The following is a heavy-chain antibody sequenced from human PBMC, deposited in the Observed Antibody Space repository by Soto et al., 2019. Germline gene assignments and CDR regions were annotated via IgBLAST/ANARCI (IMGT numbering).Heavy chain of an antibody. CDR1: GGSISSGGYY. CDR3: ARDLAGASVWFDP. J-gene: IGHJ5*02. V-gene: IGHV4-31*03. D-gene: IGHD3-10*01. Sequence: SETLSLTCTVSGGSISSGGYYRSWIRQHPGKGLEWIGYIYYSGSTYYNPSLKRRVTISVDTSKNQFSLKLSSVTAADTAVYYCARDLAGASVWFDPWGQGTLVTVS. CDR2: IYYSGST.